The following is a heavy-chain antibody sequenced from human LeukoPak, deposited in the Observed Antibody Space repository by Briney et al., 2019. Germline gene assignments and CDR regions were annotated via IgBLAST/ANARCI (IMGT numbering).Heavy chain of an antibody. Sequence: TGGSLRLSCAASGFTFSSYAMSWVRQAPGKGLEWVSGSSGSGGSTYYADSVKGRFTISRDNSKNTLYLQMNSLRAEDTAVYYCARYSANYQREGYFPDWGQGTLVTVSS. V-gene: IGHV3-23*01. CDR1: GFTFSSYA. CDR2: SSGSGGST. J-gene: IGHJ1*01. D-gene: IGHD4/OR15-4a*01. CDR3: ARYSANYQREGYFPD.